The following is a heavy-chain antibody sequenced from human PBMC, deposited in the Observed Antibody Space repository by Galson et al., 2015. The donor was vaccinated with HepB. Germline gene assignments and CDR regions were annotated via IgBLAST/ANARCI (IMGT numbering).Heavy chain of an antibody. V-gene: IGHV4-39*01. CDR2: IYYSGST. Sequence: SETLSLTCTVSGGSISSSSYYWGWIRQPPGKGLEWIGSIYYSGSTYYNPSLKSRVTISVDTSKNQFSLKLSSVTAADTAVYYCASHSITIFGVVNTPPRGWFDPWGQGTLVTVSS. CDR3: ASHSITIFGVVNTPPRGWFDP. D-gene: IGHD3-3*01. J-gene: IGHJ5*02. CDR1: GGSISSSSYY.